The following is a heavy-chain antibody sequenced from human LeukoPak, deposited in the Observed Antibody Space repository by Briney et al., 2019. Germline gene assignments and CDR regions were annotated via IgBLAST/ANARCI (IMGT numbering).Heavy chain of an antibody. Sequence: GGSLRLSCAASGFTFSSYWMSWVRQAPGKGLEWVASIKQDGSEKHYVDSVKGRFTISRDNAKNSLYLRMNSLRAEDTAVYYCARPYSSGWDPIDYWGQGTLVTVSA. D-gene: IGHD6-19*01. CDR1: GFTFSSYW. V-gene: IGHV3-7*01. CDR3: ARPYSSGWDPIDY. J-gene: IGHJ4*02. CDR2: IKQDGSEK.